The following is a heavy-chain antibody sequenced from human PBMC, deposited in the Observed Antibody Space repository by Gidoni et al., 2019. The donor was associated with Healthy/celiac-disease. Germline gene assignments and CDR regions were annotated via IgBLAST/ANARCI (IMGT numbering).Heavy chain of an antibody. CDR3: ARSHSCSSTSCSPWAYYYMDV. CDR1: GFTFSSYG. D-gene: IGHD2-2*01. J-gene: IGHJ6*03. Sequence: QVQLVESGGGVVQPGRSLRLSCAASGFTFSSYGMHWVRQAPGKGLEWVAVIWYDGSNKYYADSVKGRFTISRDNSKNTLYLQMNSLRAEDTAVYYCARSHSCSSTSCSPWAYYYMDVWGKGTTVTVSS. CDR2: IWYDGSNK. V-gene: IGHV3-33*01.